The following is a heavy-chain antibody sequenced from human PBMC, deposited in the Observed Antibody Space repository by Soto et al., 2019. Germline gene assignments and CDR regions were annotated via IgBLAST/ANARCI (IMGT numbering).Heavy chain of an antibody. V-gene: IGHV4-31*03. CDR3: ARDYSGYSLFDS. Sequence: SETLSLTCTVSGGSISSGGYYWSWIRQHPGKGLEWIGNIYHSGSTYYNPSLKSRATISVDTSKNQFSLKLSSVTAADTAVYYCARDYSGYSLFDSWGQGILVTVSS. D-gene: IGHD3-22*01. CDR1: GGSISSGGYY. J-gene: IGHJ4*02. CDR2: IYHSGST.